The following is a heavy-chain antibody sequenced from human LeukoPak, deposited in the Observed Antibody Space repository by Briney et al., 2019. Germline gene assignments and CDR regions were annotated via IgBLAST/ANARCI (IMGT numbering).Heavy chain of an antibody. CDR3: AKGKYSSGWYPGVLLYYFDY. V-gene: IGHV3-23*01. Sequence: GRSLRLSCAASGFTFSSYAMSWVRQAPGKGLEWVSAISGSGGSTYYADSVKGPFTISRDNSKNTLYLLMNSLRAEDTAVYYCAKGKYSSGWYPGVLLYYFDYWGQGTLVTVSS. J-gene: IGHJ4*02. CDR2: ISGSGGST. CDR1: GFTFSSYA. D-gene: IGHD6-19*01.